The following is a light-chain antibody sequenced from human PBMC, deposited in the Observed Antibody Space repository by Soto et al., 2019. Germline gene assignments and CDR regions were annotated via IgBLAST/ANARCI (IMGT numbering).Light chain of an antibody. CDR1: SSDVGGYNY. J-gene: IGLJ1*01. Sequence: QSALTQPASVSGSPGQSITISCTGTSSDVGGYNYVSWYQQHPGKAPKLMIYEVSNRPSGVSNRFSGSKSGNTASLTISGLQYEDEADYYCSSYTSSSLYVFGTGTKVTVL. V-gene: IGLV2-14*01. CDR2: EVS. CDR3: SSYTSSSLYV.